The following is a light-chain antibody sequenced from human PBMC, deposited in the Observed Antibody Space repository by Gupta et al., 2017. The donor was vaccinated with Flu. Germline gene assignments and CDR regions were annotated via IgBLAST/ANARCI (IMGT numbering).Light chain of an antibody. Sequence: EIVLTQSPRTLSLSPGARATLSCRASQSVRSSYLAWYQQTPGQAPRLLFYGASSRASGIPDRFSGSGWGTDFTLTISRLEPEDFAVYYCQQDDYSPWTFGQGTKVEIK. V-gene: IGKV3-20*01. CDR1: QSVRSSY. CDR2: GAS. J-gene: IGKJ1*01. CDR3: QQDDYSPWT.